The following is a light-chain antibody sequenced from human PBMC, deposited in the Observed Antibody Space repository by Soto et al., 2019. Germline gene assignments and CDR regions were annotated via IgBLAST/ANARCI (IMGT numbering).Light chain of an antibody. CDR1: QTISIF. Sequence: DIQMTQSPSSLSASVGDRATITCRASQTISIFLNWYQHKPGKPPTLLIYTASSLQSGVPSRFSGSGSGTDFTLTISSLQPEDFATYYYQQSYKTPLTFGGGTKVDIK. CDR2: TAS. J-gene: IGKJ4*01. V-gene: IGKV1-39*01. CDR3: QQSYKTPLT.